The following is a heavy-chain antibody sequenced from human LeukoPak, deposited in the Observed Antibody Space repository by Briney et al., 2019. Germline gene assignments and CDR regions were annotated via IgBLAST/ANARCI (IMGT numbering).Heavy chain of an antibody. CDR2: IHHSGGT. V-gene: IGHV4-4*02. J-gene: IGHJ6*02. D-gene: IGHD1-26*01. CDR1: GASVSRNW. CDR3: AREGVGATTSGYYYGMDV. Sequence: PSETLSLTCTVSGASVSRNWWSWVRQPPGKGLEWIGEIHHSGGTNYNPSLKSRVTMSLDNSNNHFSLKLSSVTAADTAVYYCAREGVGATTSGYYYGMDVWGQGTTVTVSS.